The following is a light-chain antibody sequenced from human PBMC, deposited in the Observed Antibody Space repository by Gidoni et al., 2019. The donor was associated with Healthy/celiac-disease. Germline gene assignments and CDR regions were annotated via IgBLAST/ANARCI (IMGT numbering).Light chain of an antibody. V-gene: IGKV2-28*01. J-gene: IGKJ1*01. CDR1: QSLLHSNGYNY. CDR3: MQALQTLWT. CDR2: LGS. Sequence: IVMTQSPLSLPVTPGEPASISCRSSQSLLHSNGYNYLDWYLQKPGQSPQLLIYLGSNRASGVPDRLSGSGSGTDFTLKISRVEAEDVGVYYCMQALQTLWTFXQXTKVEIK.